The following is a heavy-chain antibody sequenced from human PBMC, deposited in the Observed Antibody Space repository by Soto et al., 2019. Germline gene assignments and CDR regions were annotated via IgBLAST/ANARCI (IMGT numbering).Heavy chain of an antibody. CDR3: ARGWAALDY. V-gene: IGHV3-7*05. J-gene: IGHJ4*02. CDR2: MKEDGGEI. CDR1: GFTFSSYW. Sequence: PGGSLRLSCAASGFTFSSYWMSWVRQAPGKGLEWVANMKEDGGEIYYVDSVKGRFTISRDNAKNSLYLQMNSLRVEDAAVYYCARGWAALDYWGQGTLVTVSS. D-gene: IGHD3-16*01.